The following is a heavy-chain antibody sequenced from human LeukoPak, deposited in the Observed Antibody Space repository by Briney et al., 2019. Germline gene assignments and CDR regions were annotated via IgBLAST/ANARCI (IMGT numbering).Heavy chain of an antibody. Sequence: PSQTLSLTCTVSGDSISSGDYYWRWIRQPAGKGLEWIGRISSSGSTNYNPSLKSRVTISVDTSKNQFSLKLSSVTAADTAVYFCARGPYSYDSSGAFDIWGQGTMVTVSS. CDR2: ISSSGST. J-gene: IGHJ3*02. V-gene: IGHV4-61*02. CDR3: ARGPYSYDSSGAFDI. D-gene: IGHD3-22*01. CDR1: GDSISSGDYY.